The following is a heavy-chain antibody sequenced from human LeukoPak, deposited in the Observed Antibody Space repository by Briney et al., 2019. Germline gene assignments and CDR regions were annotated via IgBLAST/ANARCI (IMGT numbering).Heavy chain of an antibody. Sequence: GGSLRLSCAASGFTFSNYAISWVRQAAGQGMECVSVISGSGGNTFYAYSMKGRFTSSRDNSKNPLDLQMNSLRAEDTAVYYCAKVVAMSRCWFDPWGQGTLVTVSS. CDR1: GFTFSNYA. V-gene: IGHV3-23*01. CDR2: ISGSGGNT. CDR3: AKVVAMSRCWFDP. J-gene: IGHJ5*02. D-gene: IGHD5-12*01.